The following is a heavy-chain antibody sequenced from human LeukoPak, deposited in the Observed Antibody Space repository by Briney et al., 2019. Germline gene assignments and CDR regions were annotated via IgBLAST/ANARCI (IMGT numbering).Heavy chain of an antibody. CDR1: GYTFSSYA. V-gene: IGHV3-30-3*01. Sequence: SCKASGYTFSSYAMHWVRQAPGKGLEWVAVISYDGSNKYYADSVKGRFTISRDNAKNSLYLQMNSLRAEDTAVYYCARGLRATGSADYWGQGTLVTVSS. CDR2: ISYDGSNK. D-gene: IGHD1-26*01. J-gene: IGHJ4*02. CDR3: ARGLRATGSADY.